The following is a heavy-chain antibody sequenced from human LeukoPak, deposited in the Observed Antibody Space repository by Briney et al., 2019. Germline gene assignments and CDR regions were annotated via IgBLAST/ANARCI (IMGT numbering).Heavy chain of an antibody. Sequence: PGGSLGLSCAASGFTFSSYEMNWVRQAPGKGLEWVSYISSSGSTIYYADSVKGRFTISRDNAKNSLYLQMNSLRAEDTAVYYCARDLGYSSGWLPPHYYYYGMDVWGQGTTVTVSS. D-gene: IGHD6-19*01. CDR3: ARDLGYSSGWLPPHYYYYGMDV. CDR1: GFTFSSYE. J-gene: IGHJ6*02. CDR2: ISSSGSTI. V-gene: IGHV3-48*03.